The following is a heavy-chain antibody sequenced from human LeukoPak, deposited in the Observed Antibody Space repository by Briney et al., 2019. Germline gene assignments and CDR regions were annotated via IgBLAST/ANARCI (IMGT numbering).Heavy chain of an antibody. CDR3: TSSFGQLSFFDY. CDR2: IRGKAYGATT. J-gene: IGHJ4*02. CDR1: GFTFSNYG. V-gene: IGHV3-49*04. D-gene: IGHD3-10*01. Sequence: GGTLRLSCAASGFTFSNYGMNWVRQAPGKGLEWVGFIRGKAYGATTEYAASVKGRFTISRDDSKSIAYLQMNSLKTEDTAVYSCTSSFGQLSFFDYWGQGTLVTVSS.